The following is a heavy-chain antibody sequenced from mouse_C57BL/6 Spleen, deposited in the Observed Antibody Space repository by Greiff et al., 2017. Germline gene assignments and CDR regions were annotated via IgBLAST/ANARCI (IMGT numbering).Heavy chain of an antibody. CDR3: ARNNYDYDGWYFDV. V-gene: IGHV2-2*01. J-gene: IGHJ1*03. Sequence: QVQLKESGPGLVQPSQSLSITCTVSGFSLTSYGVHWVRQSPGKGLEWLGVIWSGGSTDYNAAFISSLSISKDNSKSQVFFKMNSLQADDTAIYYCARNNYDYDGWYFDVWGTGTTVTVSS. CDR2: IWSGGST. CDR1: GFSLTSYG. D-gene: IGHD2-4*01.